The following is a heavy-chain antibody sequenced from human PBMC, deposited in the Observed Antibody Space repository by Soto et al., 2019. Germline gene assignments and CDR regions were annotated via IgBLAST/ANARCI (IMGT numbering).Heavy chain of an antibody. CDR1: GGFVNSDTHS. Sequence: SETPSLTCTVSGGFVNSDTHSWSWIRQTPGKRLEWIGFIYSGGSTKNPSLRSRVTMSVDTSKNQFSLKLRSVIVADTAVYHCARFASSCIATTCSTREDVWGQVIMGTVSS. J-gene: IGHJ6*02. CDR2: IYSGGST. D-gene: IGHD2-21*01. V-gene: IGHV4-61*01. CDR3: ARFASSCIATTCSTREDV.